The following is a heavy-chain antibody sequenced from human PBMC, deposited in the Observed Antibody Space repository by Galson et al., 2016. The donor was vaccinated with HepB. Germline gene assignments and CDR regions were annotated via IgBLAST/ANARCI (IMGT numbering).Heavy chain of an antibody. CDR3: ARGGFDNWDDADPFDY. D-gene: IGHD1-20*01. CDR2: IIPMFGTA. Sequence: SVKVSCKASGGTFSRYPISWVRQAPGQGLEWMGGIIPMFGTAKYAQKFQGRVTITADESTSTDYMDLTSLRSEDTAVNYWARGGFDNWDDADPFDYWGQGTLVTVSS. J-gene: IGHJ4*02. CDR1: GGTFSRYP. V-gene: IGHV1-69*13.